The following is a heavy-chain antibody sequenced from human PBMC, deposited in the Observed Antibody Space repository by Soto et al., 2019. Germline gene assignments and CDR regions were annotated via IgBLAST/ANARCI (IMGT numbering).Heavy chain of an antibody. V-gene: IGHV4-39*01. CDR3: ARHAIVLAVAGTEAGVDY. J-gene: IGHJ4*02. CDR2: IYYSGST. CDR1: GGSISSSSYY. Sequence: SETLSLTCTVSGGSISSSSYYWGWIRQPPGKGLEWIGSIYYSGSTYYNPSLKSRVTISVDTSKNQFSLKLSSVTAADTAVYYCARHAIVLAVAGTEAGVDYWGQGTLVTVSS. D-gene: IGHD6-19*01.